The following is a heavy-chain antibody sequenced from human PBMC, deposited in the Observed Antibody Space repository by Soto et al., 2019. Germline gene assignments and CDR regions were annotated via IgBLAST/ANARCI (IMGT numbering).Heavy chain of an antibody. CDR3: ATSGGAYYYGSGSYPPFDY. V-gene: IGHV1-69*01. D-gene: IGHD3-10*01. CDR2: IIPIFGTA. CDR1: GGTFSSYA. Sequence: QVQLVQSGAEVKKPGSSVKVSCKASGGTFSSYAISWVRQAPGQGLEWMGGIIPIFGTANYAQKFQGRVTITADESTSTAYMEMSSLRSEDTAVYCCATSGGAYYYGSGSYPPFDYWGQGTLVTVSS. J-gene: IGHJ4*02.